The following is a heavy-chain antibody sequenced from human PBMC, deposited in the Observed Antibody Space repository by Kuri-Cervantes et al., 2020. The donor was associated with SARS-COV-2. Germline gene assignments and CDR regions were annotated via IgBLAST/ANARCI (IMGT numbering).Heavy chain of an antibody. J-gene: IGHJ6*03. CDR2: IYHSGSX. CDR1: GYSISSGYY. D-gene: IGHD2-2*02. V-gene: IGHV4-38-2*02. Sequence: GSLRLSCAVSGYSISSGYYWGWTRQPPGKGLEWIGSIYHSGSXYYNPSLKSRVTISLDTSTNQFSLKLSSVTAADTAVYYCAREVGLVPAAILLDXYYYMDVWGKGTTVTVSS. CDR3: AREVGLVPAAILLDXYYYMDV.